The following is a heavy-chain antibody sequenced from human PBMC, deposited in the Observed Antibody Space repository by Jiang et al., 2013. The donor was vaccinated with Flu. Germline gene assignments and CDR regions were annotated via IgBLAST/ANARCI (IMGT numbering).Heavy chain of an antibody. CDR2: IHPHDSDT. D-gene: IGHD4-17*01. Sequence: VQLVESGAEVKKPGESLKISCKGSGYSFTSYWIAWVRQMPGKGLELMGIIHPHDSDTRYSPSLQGQVTISADKSINTAYMQWSSLKASDSAMYYCARPRTTVTTGAFDIWGQGTMVTVSS. V-gene: IGHV5-51*01. J-gene: IGHJ3*02. CDR3: ARPRTTVTTGAFDI. CDR1: GYSFTSYW.